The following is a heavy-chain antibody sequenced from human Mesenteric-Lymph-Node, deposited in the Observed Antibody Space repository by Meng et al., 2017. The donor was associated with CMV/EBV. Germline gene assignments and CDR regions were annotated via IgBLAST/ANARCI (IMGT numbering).Heavy chain of an antibody. J-gene: IGHJ6*02. CDR2: ISGSGGST. V-gene: IGHV3-23*01. CDR3: AKDRDVVLPAASWGYYGMDV. D-gene: IGHD2-2*01. Sequence: GESLKISCAASGFTFSSYAMSWVRQAPGKGLEWVSGISGSGGSTYYADSVKGRFTISRDNSKNTLYLQMNSLRVEDTAVYYCAKDRDVVLPAASWGYYGMDVWGQGTTVTV. CDR1: GFTFSSYA.